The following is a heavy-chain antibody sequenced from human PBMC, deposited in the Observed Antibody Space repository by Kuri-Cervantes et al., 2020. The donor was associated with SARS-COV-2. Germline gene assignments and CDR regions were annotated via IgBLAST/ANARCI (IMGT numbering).Heavy chain of an antibody. J-gene: IGHJ5*02. CDR2: INSDGSST. V-gene: IGHV3-74*01. CDR1: GFTFSSYW. Sequence: GGSLRLSCAASGFTFSSYWMHWVRQAPGKGLVWVSRINSDGSSTSYADSVKGRFTISRDNAKNTLYLQMNSLRAEDTAVYYCARGWGLMGRANWFDPWGQGTLVTVSS. D-gene: IGHD2-8*01. CDR3: ARGWGLMGRANWFDP.